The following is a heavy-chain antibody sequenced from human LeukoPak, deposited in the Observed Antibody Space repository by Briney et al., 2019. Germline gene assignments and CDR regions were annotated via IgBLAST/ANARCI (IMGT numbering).Heavy chain of an antibody. D-gene: IGHD1-26*01. CDR3: VKSGGYGLIDY. Sequence: SSETLSLTCAVSGASISGSYYYWGWIRQPPGKGLEWIGNIYYSGSTYYNASLQSRATISIDTSKNQFSLRLNSVTAADTATYFCVKSGGYGLIDYWGQGTLVTVSS. CDR1: GASISGSYYY. V-gene: IGHV4-39*01. CDR2: IYYSGST. J-gene: IGHJ4*02.